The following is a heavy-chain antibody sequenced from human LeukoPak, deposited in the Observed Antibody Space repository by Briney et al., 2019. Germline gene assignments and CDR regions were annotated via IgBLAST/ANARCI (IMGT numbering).Heavy chain of an antibody. Sequence: GGSLRLSCAASGFTFSDCYMSWIRQAPGKGLEWVSYISSSSSYTNYADSVKGRFTISRDNAKNSLYLQMNSLRAEDTAVYYCARGDDIDAFDIWGQGTMVTVSS. V-gene: IGHV3-11*06. J-gene: IGHJ3*02. D-gene: IGHD2-21*01. CDR1: GFTFSDCY. CDR2: ISSSSSYT. CDR3: ARGDDIDAFDI.